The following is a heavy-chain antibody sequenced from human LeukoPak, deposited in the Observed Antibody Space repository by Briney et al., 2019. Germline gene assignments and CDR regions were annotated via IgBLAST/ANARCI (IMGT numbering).Heavy chain of an antibody. D-gene: IGHD2-2*01. V-gene: IGHV1-18*01. CDR3: AVDIVVVPARYGMDV. J-gene: IGHJ6*02. Sequence: ASGKASCKASGYTFTSYGISWVRQAPGQGLEWMGWISAYNGNTNYAQKLQGRVTMTTDTSTSTAYMELRSLRSDDTAVYYCAVDIVVVPARYGMDVWGQGTTVTVSS. CDR1: GYTFTSYG. CDR2: ISAYNGNT.